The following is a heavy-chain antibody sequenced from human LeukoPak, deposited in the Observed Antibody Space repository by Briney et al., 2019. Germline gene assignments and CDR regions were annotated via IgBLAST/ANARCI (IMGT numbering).Heavy chain of an antibody. CDR1: GGSISSSSYY. V-gene: IGHV4-39*07. J-gene: IGHJ4*02. CDR3: ARDRHNYYDSSPFDY. Sequence: PSETLSLTCTVSGGSISSSSYYWGWIRQPPGKGLEWIGSIYYSGSTYYNPSLKSRVTISVDTSKNQFSLKLSSVTAADTAVYYCARDRHNYYDSSPFDYWGQGTLVTVSS. D-gene: IGHD3-22*01. CDR2: IYYSGST.